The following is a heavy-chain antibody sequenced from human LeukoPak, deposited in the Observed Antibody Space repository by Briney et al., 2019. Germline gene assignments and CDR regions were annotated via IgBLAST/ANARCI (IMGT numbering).Heavy chain of an antibody. D-gene: IGHD3-10*01. CDR3: AKGSAQYYFDS. Sequence: GGSLRLSCAASGFTFDGYTMHWVRQAPGKGLEWVSLISWDGDNTYYADSVKGRFTISRDNSKNSLYLQMNSLRAEDTAFYYCAKGSAQYYFDSWGQGTLVTVSS. V-gene: IGHV3-43*01. CDR1: GFTFDGYT. CDR2: ISWDGDNT. J-gene: IGHJ4*02.